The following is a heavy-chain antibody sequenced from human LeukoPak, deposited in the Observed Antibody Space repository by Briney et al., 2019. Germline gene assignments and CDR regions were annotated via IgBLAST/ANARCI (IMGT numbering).Heavy chain of an antibody. CDR3: ARQLGATANFDY. D-gene: IGHD1-26*01. CDR2: IYYSGSS. Sequence: SETLSLTCSVSGYSISSGYYWGWVRQPPGKGLEWIGVIYYSGSSSYTPSLKSRVTMSVDTSKNQFSLRLSSVTAADTAVYYCARQLGATANFDYWGQGTLVTVSS. CDR1: GYSISSGYY. V-gene: IGHV4-38-2*01. J-gene: IGHJ4*02.